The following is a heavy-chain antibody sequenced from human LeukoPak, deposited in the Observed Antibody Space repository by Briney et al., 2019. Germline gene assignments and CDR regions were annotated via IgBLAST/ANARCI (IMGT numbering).Heavy chain of an antibody. J-gene: IGHJ4*02. V-gene: IGHV4-39*01. Sequence: SETLSLTCTVSGGSISSSSHYWGWIRQPPGKGLEWIGSIYYSGSTYYNLSLKSRVTISVDTSNNQFSLKLSSVTAADTAVYYCARQGYCSGGSCYKFFDYWGQGTLVTVSS. D-gene: IGHD2-15*01. CDR3: ARQGYCSGGSCYKFFDY. CDR1: GGSISSSSHY. CDR2: IYYSGST.